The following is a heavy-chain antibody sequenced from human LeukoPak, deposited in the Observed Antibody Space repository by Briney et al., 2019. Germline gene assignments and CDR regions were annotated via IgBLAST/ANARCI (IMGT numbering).Heavy chain of an antibody. CDR1: GGTFSSYA. Sequence: GASVKVSCKASGGTFSSYAISWVRQAPGQGLEWMGGIIPIFGTANYAQKFQGRVTITADESTSTAYMELSSLRSEDTAVYYCARVWGSPDAFDIWGQGTMVTVSS. D-gene: IGHD3-16*01. CDR3: ARVWGSPDAFDI. CDR2: IIPIFGTA. V-gene: IGHV1-69*13. J-gene: IGHJ3*02.